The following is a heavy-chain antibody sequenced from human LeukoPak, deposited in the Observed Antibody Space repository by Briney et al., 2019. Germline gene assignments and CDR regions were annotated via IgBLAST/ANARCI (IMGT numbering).Heavy chain of an antibody. CDR3: ARDLSATARAYDY. D-gene: IGHD1-26*01. CDR2: ISISGTYI. V-gene: IGHV3-21*01. CDR1: GFILSDYN. J-gene: IGHJ4*02. Sequence: GGSLRLSCAASGFILSDYNMNWVRQAPGKGLEWVSFISISGTYITYADSVKGRFTISRDNAKNPLYLQMNSLRAEDTAVYSCARDLSATARAYDYWGQGTLVTVSS.